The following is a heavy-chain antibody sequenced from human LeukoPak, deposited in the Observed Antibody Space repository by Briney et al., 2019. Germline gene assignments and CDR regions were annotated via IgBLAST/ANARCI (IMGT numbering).Heavy chain of an antibody. CDR2: IHFSGST. D-gene: IGHD3-16*01. CDR1: GGSISSYY. Sequence: SETLSLTCNVSGGSISSYYWSWIRQPPGKGLEWIGYIHFSGSTSYSPSLKSRVTISVDTSKNQFSLKLRSVTAADTAVYYCARAFWGSGIDYWGQGTLVTVSS. CDR3: ARAFWGSGIDY. V-gene: IGHV4-59*01. J-gene: IGHJ4*02.